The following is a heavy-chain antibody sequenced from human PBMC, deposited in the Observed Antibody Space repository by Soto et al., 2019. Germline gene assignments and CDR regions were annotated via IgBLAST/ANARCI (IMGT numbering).Heavy chain of an antibody. Sequence: GGSLRLSCAASGFTFSSYSMNWVRQAPGKGLEWVSSISSSSSYIYYADSVKGRFTISRDNAKNSLYLQMNSLRAEDTAVYYCARSDYGGSRYYYYMDVWGKGTTVTVSS. J-gene: IGHJ6*03. CDR3: ARSDYGGSRYYYYMDV. D-gene: IGHD4-17*01. V-gene: IGHV3-21*01. CDR2: ISSSSSYI. CDR1: GFTFSSYS.